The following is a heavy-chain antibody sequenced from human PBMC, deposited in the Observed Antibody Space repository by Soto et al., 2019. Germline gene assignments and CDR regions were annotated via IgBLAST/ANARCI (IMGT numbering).Heavy chain of an antibody. J-gene: IGHJ2*01. CDR2: IYPGDSDT. D-gene: IGHD5-18*01. CDR3: ARLSSAGDTAMVHWYFDL. CDR1: GYSFTSYW. Sequence: EVQLEQSGAEVKKPGESLKISCKGSGYSFTSYWIGWVRQMPGKGLEWMEIIYPGDSDTRYSPSFQGEVTISADKSISTAYLQWSSLKASDTAMYYCARLSSAGDTAMVHWYFDLWGRGTLVTVSS. V-gene: IGHV5-51*01.